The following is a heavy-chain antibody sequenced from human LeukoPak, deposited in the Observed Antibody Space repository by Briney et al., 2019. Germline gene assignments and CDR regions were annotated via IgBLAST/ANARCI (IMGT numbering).Heavy chain of an antibody. V-gene: IGHV1-69*06. CDR1: GGTFSSYA. Sequence: SVKVSCKASGGTFSSYAISWVRQAPGQGLEWMGGIIPIFGTANYAQKFQGRVTITADKSTSTAYMELSSLRSEDTAVYYCARGVGATGYYYYYYMDVWGKGTTVTVSS. CDR2: IIPIFGTA. J-gene: IGHJ6*03. D-gene: IGHD1-26*01. CDR3: ARGVGATGYYYYYYMDV.